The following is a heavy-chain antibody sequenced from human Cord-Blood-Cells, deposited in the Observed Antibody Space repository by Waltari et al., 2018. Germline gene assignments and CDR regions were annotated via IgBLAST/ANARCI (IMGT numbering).Heavy chain of an antibody. J-gene: IGHJ4*02. CDR2: ISGSGGST. V-gene: IGHV3-23*01. CDR3: AKFDEGGNFDY. Sequence: EVQLLESGGGLVQPGGSLRLSCAASGFTFSSYAMSWVRQAPGKGREWVSAISGSGGSTYYADSVKGRFAISRDNAKNTLYLQMNSLRAEDTAVYYCAKFDEGGNFDYWGQGTLVTVSS. CDR1: GFTFSSYA. D-gene: IGHD3-9*01.